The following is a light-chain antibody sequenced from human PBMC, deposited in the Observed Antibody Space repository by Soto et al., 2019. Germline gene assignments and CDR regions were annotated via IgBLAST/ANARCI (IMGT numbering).Light chain of an antibody. CDR2: GNS. CDR3: QSYDSSLSDSV. J-gene: IGLJ1*01. V-gene: IGLV1-40*01. CDR1: SSNIGPDYD. Sequence: QSVLTQPPSVSGAPGQRVTISCTGSSSNIGPDYDVHWYQQLPGTVPKLLIYGNSNRPSGVPDRFSGSKSDTSASLAITGLQAEDEADYYCQSYDSSLSDSVFGTGTKVTVL.